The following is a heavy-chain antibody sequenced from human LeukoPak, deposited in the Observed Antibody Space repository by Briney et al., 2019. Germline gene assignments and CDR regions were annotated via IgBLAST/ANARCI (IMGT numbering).Heavy chain of an antibody. Sequence: QPGGSLRLSCAASGFNFSSYAMSWVRQAPGKGLEWVSAISGSGGSTYYADSVKGRFTISRDNSKNTLYLQMNSLRAEDTAVYYCAKGGLRYFDWLLSFDYWGQGTLVTVSS. CDR1: GFNFSSYA. J-gene: IGHJ4*02. CDR3: AKGGLRYFDWLLSFDY. V-gene: IGHV3-23*01. D-gene: IGHD3-9*01. CDR2: ISGSGGST.